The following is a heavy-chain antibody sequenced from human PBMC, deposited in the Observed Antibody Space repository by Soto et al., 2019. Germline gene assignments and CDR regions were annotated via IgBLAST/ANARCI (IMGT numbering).Heavy chain of an antibody. D-gene: IGHD3-22*01. CDR3: ARAYYSSGYLNY. CDR1: GFTFSSYS. J-gene: IGHJ4*02. Sequence: GWSLRLSCAASGFTFSSYSMTWVRQAPGKGLEWVSSISSSSSYIYYADSVKGRFTISRDNAKNSLDLQMNSLRAEDTAVYYGARAYYSSGYLNYWGQGTMVTVSS. V-gene: IGHV3-21*01. CDR2: ISSSSSYI.